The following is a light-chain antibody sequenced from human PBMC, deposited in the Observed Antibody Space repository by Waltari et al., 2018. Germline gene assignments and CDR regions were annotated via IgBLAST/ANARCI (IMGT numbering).Light chain of an antibody. CDR2: GAF. J-gene: IGKJ2*01. CDR3: QQYNKWPPYT. CDR1: QSVSSN. Sequence: EIVMTQSPATLSVSPGERATLSCRASQSVSSNLAWYQQKPGQAPSILIYGAFPRATGVPARFSGSGSGTEFTITISSLQSEDFAVYYCQQYNKWPPYTFGQGTKLEIK. V-gene: IGKV3-15*01.